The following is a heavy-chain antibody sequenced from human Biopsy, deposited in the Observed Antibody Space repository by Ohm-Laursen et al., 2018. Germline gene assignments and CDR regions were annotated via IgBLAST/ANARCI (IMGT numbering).Heavy chain of an antibody. D-gene: IGHD2-21*01. CDR1: GDSVTSDNYF. J-gene: IGHJ3*02. CDR2: KHYRGGS. CDR3: ARQVVLTKPRRAFDI. V-gene: IGHV4-39*01. Sequence: PSETLSLTCIVSGDSVTSDNYFWAWIRQPPGKGLEWIGSKHYRGGSYSNPSLRSRVAMSVDTAKNQISLTLASVTAADTAVYFCARQVVLTKPRRAFDIWGQGTVVTVSS.